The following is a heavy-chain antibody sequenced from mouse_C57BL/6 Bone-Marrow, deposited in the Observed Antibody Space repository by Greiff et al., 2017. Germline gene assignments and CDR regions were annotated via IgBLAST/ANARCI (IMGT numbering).Heavy chain of an antibody. CDR3: ARGVYYGSSYWYFDV. Sequence: VQLQESGAELARPGASVKLSCKASGYTFTSYGISWVKQRTGQGLEWIGEIYPRSGNTYYNEKFKGKATLTADKSSSTAYMELRSLTSEDSAVYFCARGVYYGSSYWYFDVWGTGTTVTVSS. V-gene: IGHV1-81*01. J-gene: IGHJ1*03. CDR2: IYPRSGNT. CDR1: GYTFTSYG. D-gene: IGHD1-1*01.